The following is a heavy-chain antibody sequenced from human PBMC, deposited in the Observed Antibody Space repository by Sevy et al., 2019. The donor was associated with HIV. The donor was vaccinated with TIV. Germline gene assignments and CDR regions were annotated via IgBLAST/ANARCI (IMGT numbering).Heavy chain of an antibody. D-gene: IGHD3-10*01. CDR2: TYYRSKWYN. CDR3: ARVKVRGVIATFDY. J-gene: IGHJ4*02. Sequence: QSQTLSLTCAISGDSVSSNSAAWNWIRQSPSRGLEWLGRTYYRSKWYNDYAVSVKSRITINPDTSKNQFSLQLNSETPEDTAVYYCARVKVRGVIATFDYCGQGTLVTVSS. CDR1: GDSVSSNSAA. V-gene: IGHV6-1*01.